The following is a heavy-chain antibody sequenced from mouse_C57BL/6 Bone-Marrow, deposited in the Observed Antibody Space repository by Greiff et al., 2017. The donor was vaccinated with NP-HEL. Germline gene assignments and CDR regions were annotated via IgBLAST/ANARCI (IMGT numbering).Heavy chain of an antibody. CDR2: IDPSDSYT. V-gene: IGHV1-50*01. CDR3: ARRYDYWFAY. Sequence: QVQLKESGAELVKPGASVKLSCKASGYTFTSYWMQWVKQRPGQGLEWIGEIDPSDSYTNYNQKFKGKATLTVDTSSSTAYMQLSSLTSEDSAVYYCARRYDYWFAYWGQGTLVTVSA. J-gene: IGHJ3*01. D-gene: IGHD2-4*01. CDR1: GYTFTSYW.